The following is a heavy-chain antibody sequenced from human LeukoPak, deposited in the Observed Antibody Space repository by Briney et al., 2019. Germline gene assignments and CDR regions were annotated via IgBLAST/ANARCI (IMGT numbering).Heavy chain of an antibody. CDR1: GGSISSYY. J-gene: IGHJ4*02. V-gene: IGHV4-59*08. D-gene: IGHD4-11*01. CDR3: ARHYPPDYPLDC. CDR2: ISYSGST. Sequence: SETLSLTCTVSGGSISSYYWSWIRQPPGKGLEWIGYISYSGSTNYNPSLKSRVTISVDTSKNQFSLKLTSVTAADTAVYFCARHYPPDYPLDCWGQATLVTVSS.